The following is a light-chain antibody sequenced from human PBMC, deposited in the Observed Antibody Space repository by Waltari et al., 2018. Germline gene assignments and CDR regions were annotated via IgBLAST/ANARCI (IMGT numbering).Light chain of an antibody. Sequence: QSALTQPPSASGSPGPSVTLSCTGTSRDVGASDHFSWSQQDPGKAPQLMIYEVRQRPAGVPDRFSGSKSGNTASLTVSGLQAEDEADYYCSSYGGNTYHLIFGGGTKLTVL. CDR3: SSYGGNTYHLI. J-gene: IGLJ2*01. CDR2: EVR. V-gene: IGLV2-8*01. CDR1: SRDVGASDH.